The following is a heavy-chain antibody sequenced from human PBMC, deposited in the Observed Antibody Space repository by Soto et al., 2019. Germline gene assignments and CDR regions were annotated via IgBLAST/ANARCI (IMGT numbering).Heavy chain of an antibody. J-gene: IGHJ5*02. D-gene: IGHD2-15*01. CDR2: ISSGGEST. V-gene: IGHV3-21*06. CDR1: GFAFSSYT. Sequence: EIQLVESGGDLVKSGGSLRLSCAASGFAFSSYTMNWVRQAPGKGLEWISSISSGGESTHYADSVKGRFTVTRDSAKNSMFLQMNSLRVEDTAVYYCARDVSFLVILDSWGQGTLVTVSS. CDR3: ARDVSFLVILDS.